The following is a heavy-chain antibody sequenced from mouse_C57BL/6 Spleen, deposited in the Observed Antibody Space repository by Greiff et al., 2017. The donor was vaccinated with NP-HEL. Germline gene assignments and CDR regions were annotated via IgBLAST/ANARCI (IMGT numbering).Heavy chain of an antibody. V-gene: IGHV2-2*01. CDR1: GFSLTSYG. Sequence: VMLVESGPGLVQPSQSLSITCTVSGFSLTSYGVHWVRQSPGKGLEWLGVIWSGGSTDYNAAFISRLSISKDNSKSQVFFKMNSLQADDTAIYYCARNYGVGAGTYFDVWGTGTTVTVSS. CDR2: IWSGGST. D-gene: IGHD4-1*01. J-gene: IGHJ1*03. CDR3: ARNYGVGAGTYFDV.